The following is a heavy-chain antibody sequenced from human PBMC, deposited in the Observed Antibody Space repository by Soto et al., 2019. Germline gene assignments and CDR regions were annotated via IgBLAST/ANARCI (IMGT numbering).Heavy chain of an antibody. Sequence: QVQLVESGGGLVKSGGSLILSCAASGFIFSNYYLTWIRQAPGRGLEWISYISSSGSTTDYADSVKGRFTISRDNSKNSLYLQMDFLRADDTAVYYCAKGVAVAGYDYGLDVWGQGTTVSVSS. CDR3: AKGVAVAGYDYGLDV. D-gene: IGHD6-19*01. CDR2: ISSSGSTT. V-gene: IGHV3-11*01. J-gene: IGHJ6*02. CDR1: GFIFSNYY.